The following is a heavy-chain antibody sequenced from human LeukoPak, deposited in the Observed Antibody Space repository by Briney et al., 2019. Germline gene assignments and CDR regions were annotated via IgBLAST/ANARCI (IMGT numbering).Heavy chain of an antibody. CDR2: VSDSGGAA. CDR1: GFTLSSYV. V-gene: IGHV3-23*01. Sequence: GGSLRLSCAASGFTLSSYVMSGVRQAPGKGLEWVSAVSDSGGAAFYGASVKGRFTISRDNSKNTLYLQMSSLRVEDTALYYCLKVAAFYDHWGPGTLVTVSS. J-gene: IGHJ4*02. D-gene: IGHD2/OR15-2a*01. CDR3: LKVAAFYDH.